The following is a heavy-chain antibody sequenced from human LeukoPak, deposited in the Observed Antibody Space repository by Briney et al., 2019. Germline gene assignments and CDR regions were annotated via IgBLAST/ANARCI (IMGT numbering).Heavy chain of an antibody. CDR1: GFTFDDYA. CDR3: AKGGVVVVPAAEVDYFDY. D-gene: IGHD2-2*01. Sequence: GGSLRLSCAASGFTFDDYAMHWVRQAPGKGLEGVSGISWNSGSIGYADSVKGRFTISRDNAKNSLYLQMNSLRAEDMALYYCAKGGVVVVPAAEVDYFDYWGQGTLVTVSS. CDR2: ISWNSGSI. J-gene: IGHJ4*02. V-gene: IGHV3-9*03.